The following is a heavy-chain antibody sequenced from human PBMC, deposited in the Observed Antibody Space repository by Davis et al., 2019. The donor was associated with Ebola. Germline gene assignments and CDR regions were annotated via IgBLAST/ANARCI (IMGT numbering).Heavy chain of an antibody. CDR3: AKAANGVWTLTDV. CDR2: ISYDGSNK. CDR1: GLTFSSYG. V-gene: IGHV3-30*18. D-gene: IGHD2-8*01. J-gene: IGHJ6*04. Sequence: GESLKISCAASGLTFSSYGMHWVRQAPGKGLEWVAVISYDGSNKYYADSVKGRFTISRDNSKNTLYLQMNSLRAEDTAVYYCAKAANGVWTLTDVWGKGTTVTVSS.